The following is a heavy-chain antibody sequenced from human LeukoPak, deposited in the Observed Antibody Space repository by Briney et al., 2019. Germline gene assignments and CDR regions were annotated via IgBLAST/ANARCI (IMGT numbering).Heavy chain of an antibody. CDR3: ARTYASGSYYNRAPFYFLDY. Sequence: KPSETLSLTCTVSGGSVSSYYWSWIRQPPGKGLEWIGCIHYSGSTNYNPSLQSRVTISIDTSRNHFSLELDSVTAADTAVYFCARTYASGSYYNRAPFYFLDYWGQGTLVTVSS. J-gene: IGHJ4*02. CDR2: IHYSGST. D-gene: IGHD3-10*01. V-gene: IGHV4-59*02. CDR1: GGSVSSYY.